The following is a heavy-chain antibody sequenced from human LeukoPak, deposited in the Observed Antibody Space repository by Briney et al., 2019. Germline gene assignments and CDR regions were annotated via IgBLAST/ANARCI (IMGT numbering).Heavy chain of an antibody. J-gene: IGHJ4*02. V-gene: IGHV3-23*01. D-gene: IGHD6-6*01. Sequence: GGSLRLSCAASGFTFSSYAMSWVRQAPGKGLEWVSAISGSGGSTYYADSVKGRFTISRDNSKNTLYLQMNSLRAEDTAVYYCAKAGIAARRGRVYYFDYWGQGTLVTVSS. CDR3: AKAGIAARRGRVYYFDY. CDR2: ISGSGGST. CDR1: GFTFSSYA.